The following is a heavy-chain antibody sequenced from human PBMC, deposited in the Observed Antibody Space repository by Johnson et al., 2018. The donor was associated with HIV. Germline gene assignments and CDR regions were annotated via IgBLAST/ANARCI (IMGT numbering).Heavy chain of an antibody. D-gene: IGHD3-16*02. CDR3: TTAIVIDAFDI. Sequence: VQLVESGGGLVKPGGSLRLSCAASRFTFSNVWMSWVRQAPGKGLEWVGRIKRKIEGEATDYAAPVKGRFTISRDDSKNTLFLQMSSLKTDDTAVYYCTTAIVIDAFDIWGQGTMVTVSS. V-gene: IGHV3-15*01. J-gene: IGHJ3*02. CDR2: IKRKIEGEAT. CDR1: RFTFSNVW.